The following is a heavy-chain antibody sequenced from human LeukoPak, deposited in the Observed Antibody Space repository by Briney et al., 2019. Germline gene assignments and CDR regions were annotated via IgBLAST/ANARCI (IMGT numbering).Heavy chain of an antibody. CDR1: GYSINSGYY. CDR2: IYYSGST. CDR3: ARSGWSGEYYYYYYMDV. V-gene: IGHV4-38-2*02. J-gene: IGHJ6*03. D-gene: IGHD6-19*01. Sequence: PSETLSLTCTVSGYSINSGYYWSWIRQPPGKRLEWISSIYYSGSTNYNPSLKSRVTISVDTSKNQFSLKLSSVTAADTALYYCARSGWSGEYYYYYYMDVWGKGTTVTVSS.